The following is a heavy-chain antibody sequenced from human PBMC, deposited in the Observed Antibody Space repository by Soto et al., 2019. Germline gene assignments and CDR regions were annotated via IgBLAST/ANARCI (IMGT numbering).Heavy chain of an antibody. Sequence: QVQLQESGPGLVKPSGTLSLTCAVSGDSVSSPYYWCWVRQPPGKGLEWIGEVFHTGTTSYNPSHRSRVTISTDKSNNQFALDLSSVTAAHTAVYYCARSAGWYAVHSWGPGTLVIVSS. D-gene: IGHD6-19*01. J-gene: IGHJ4*02. V-gene: IGHV4-4*02. CDR1: GDSVSSPYY. CDR2: VFHTGTT. CDR3: ARSAGWYAVHS.